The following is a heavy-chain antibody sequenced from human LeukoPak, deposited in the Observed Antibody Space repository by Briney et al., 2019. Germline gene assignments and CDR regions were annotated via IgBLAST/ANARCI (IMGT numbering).Heavy chain of an antibody. CDR1: GYTFTSYG. CDR2: IIPIFGTA. CDR3: ASIIAAAGTFPDY. D-gene: IGHD6-13*01. V-gene: IGHV1-69*13. Sequence: SVKVSCKASGYTFTSYGISWVRQAPGQGLEWMGGIIPIFGTANYAQKFQGRVTITADESTSTAYMELSSLRSEDTAVYYCASIIAAAGTFPDYWGQGTLVTVSS. J-gene: IGHJ4*02.